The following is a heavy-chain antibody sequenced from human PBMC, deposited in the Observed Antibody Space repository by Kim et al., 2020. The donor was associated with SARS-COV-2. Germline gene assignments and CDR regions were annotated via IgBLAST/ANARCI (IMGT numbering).Heavy chain of an antibody. J-gene: IGHJ4*02. D-gene: IGHD3-22*01. V-gene: IGHV3-30*18. CDR3: ANDDSSGYPGY. CDR2: ISYDGSNK. CDR1: GFTFSSYG. Sequence: GGSLRLSCAASGFTFSSYGMHWVRQAPGKGLEWVAVISYDGSNKYYADSVKGRFTISRDNSKNTLYLQMNSLRAEDTAVYYCANDDSSGYPGYWGQGTLVTVSS.